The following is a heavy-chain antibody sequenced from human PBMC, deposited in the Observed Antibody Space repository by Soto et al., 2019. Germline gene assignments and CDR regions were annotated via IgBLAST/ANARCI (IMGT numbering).Heavy chain of an antibody. Sequence: EVQLVESGGGLVQPGGSLKLACLASGFPLSDSALHWVRMASGKGLEWVGRIRSKTNNYATTYGAPVRGRFTLSRDDSKNTAYLQMNNLASADAAVYYCTRQAGGQVDHSFYYYFMDVWGKGTTVSV. CDR2: IRSKTNNYAT. J-gene: IGHJ6*03. CDR3: TRQAGGQVDHSFYYYFMDV. V-gene: IGHV3-73*01. CDR1: GFPLSDSA. D-gene: IGHD2-15*01.